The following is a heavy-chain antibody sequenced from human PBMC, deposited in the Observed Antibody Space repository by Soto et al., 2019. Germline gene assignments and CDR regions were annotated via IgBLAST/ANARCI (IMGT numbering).Heavy chain of an antibody. V-gene: IGHV4-30-4*01. CDR3: ASRHSSPYFDY. CDR1: GGSISSGDYY. Sequence: SEALSLTCTVSGGSISSGDYYWSWIRQPPGKGLEWIGSIYYSGSTYYNPSLKSRVTISVDTSKNQFSLKLNSVTAADTAVYYCASRHSSPYFDYWGQGTLVTVSS. D-gene: IGHD6-13*01. CDR2: IYYSGST. J-gene: IGHJ4*02.